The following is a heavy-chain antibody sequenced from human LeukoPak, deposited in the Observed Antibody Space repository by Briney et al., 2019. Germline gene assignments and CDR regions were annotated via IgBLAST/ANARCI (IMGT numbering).Heavy chain of an antibody. D-gene: IGHD2-15*01. CDR2: ISSSGTTI. CDR3: AREVVGATSYFDY. V-gene: IGHV3-11*04. Sequence: GGSLRLSCAASGFTFSDYYMSWIRQAPGKGLVWVSYISSSGTTIYYADSVKGRFTISRDYAENSLYLQMNSLRAEDTAVYYCAREVVGATSYFDYWGQGTLVTVSS. CDR1: GFTFSDYY. J-gene: IGHJ4*02.